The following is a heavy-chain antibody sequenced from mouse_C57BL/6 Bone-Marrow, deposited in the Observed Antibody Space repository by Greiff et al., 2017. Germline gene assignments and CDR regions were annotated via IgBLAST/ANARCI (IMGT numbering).Heavy chain of an antibody. J-gene: IGHJ4*01. V-gene: IGHV1-81*01. CDR2: IYPRSGNT. D-gene: IGHD1-1*01. CDR3: ARGDYGSSYYYAMDY. CDR1: GYTFTSYG. Sequence: QLQESGAELARPGASVKLSCKASGYTFTSYGISWVKQRTGQGLEWIGEIYPRSGNTYYNEKFKGKATLTADKSSSTAYMELRSLTSEDSAVYFCARGDYGSSYYYAMDYWGQGTSVTVSS.